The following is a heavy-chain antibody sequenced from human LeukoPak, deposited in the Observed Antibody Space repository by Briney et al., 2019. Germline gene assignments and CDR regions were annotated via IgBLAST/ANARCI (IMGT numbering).Heavy chain of an antibody. V-gene: IGHV1-2*02. D-gene: IGHD2-21*02. CDR2: INPNSGGT. CDR1: GHTFSDYY. Sequence: ASVKVSCKTSGHTFSDYYIYWVRQAPGQGPEWMGWINPNSGGTNYAQRFQGRVTMTRDTSINTAYMELRNLRSDDTAVYYCARGPEAFAVVVTSTDYFLHWGQGTLVTVSS. J-gene: IGHJ1*01. CDR3: ARGPEAFAVVVTSTDYFLH.